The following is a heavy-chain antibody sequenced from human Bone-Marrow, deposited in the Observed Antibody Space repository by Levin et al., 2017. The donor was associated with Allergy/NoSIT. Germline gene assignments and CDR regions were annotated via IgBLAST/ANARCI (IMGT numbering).Heavy chain of an antibody. CDR1: GYTFTGYS. CDR3: ARKADKTFDV. J-gene: IGHJ3*01. CDR2: IYPNNGGT. D-gene: IGHD2-15*01. V-gene: IGHV1-2*02. Sequence: ASVKVSCKASGYTFTGYSIHWVRQAPAQGLEWTGWIYPNNGGTNYAQKFQGRVTMTTDTSISTAYMELSRLRSDDTAVYYCARKADKTFDVWGQGTMVTVSS.